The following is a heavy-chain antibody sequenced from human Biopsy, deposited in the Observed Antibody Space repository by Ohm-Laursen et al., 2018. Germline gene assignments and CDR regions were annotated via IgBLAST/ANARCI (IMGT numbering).Heavy chain of an antibody. J-gene: IGHJ4*02. CDR3: ATYGAGSYNEN. CDR1: GFTFCDYY. Sequence: SLRLSCSASGFTFCDYYMSWIRQAPGKGPEWLSYISGSGVTKMYADSVKGRFTVSRDNAKNSLYLEMNNLTVEDTAVYYCATYGAGSYNENWGQGTLVSVSS. V-gene: IGHV3-11*01. D-gene: IGHD3-10*01. CDR2: ISGSGVTK.